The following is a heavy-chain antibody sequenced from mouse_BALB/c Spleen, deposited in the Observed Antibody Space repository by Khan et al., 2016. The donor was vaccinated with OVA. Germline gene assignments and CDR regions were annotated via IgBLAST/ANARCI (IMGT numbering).Heavy chain of an antibody. D-gene: IGHD1-1*01. CDR1: GYTFTNYW. Sequence: QVQLQQPGAELVRPGASVNLSCKASGYTFTNYWINWVKQRPGQGLEWIGNIYPSDSYTNYNQKFKDKAKLTVDKSSSTAYMQLSSPTSEDSAVYYCTRGDPVNFDYWGQGTTLTVSS. V-gene: IGHV1-69*02. J-gene: IGHJ2*01. CDR2: IYPSDSYT. CDR3: TRGDPVNFDY.